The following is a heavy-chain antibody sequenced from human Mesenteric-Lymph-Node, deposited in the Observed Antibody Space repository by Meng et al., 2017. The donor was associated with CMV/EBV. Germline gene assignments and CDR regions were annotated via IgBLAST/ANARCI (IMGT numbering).Heavy chain of an antibody. CDR2: INPNSGGT. CDR3: ARDLSYSIQYFQH. J-gene: IGHJ1*01. CDR1: GYTFTGYY. V-gene: IGHV1-2*06. Sequence: KASGYTFTGYYMHWVRQAPGQGLEWMGRINPNSGGTNYAQKFQGRVTMTRDTSISTAYMELSRLRSDNTAVYYCARDLSYSIQYFQHWGQGTLVTVSS. D-gene: IGHD6-13*01.